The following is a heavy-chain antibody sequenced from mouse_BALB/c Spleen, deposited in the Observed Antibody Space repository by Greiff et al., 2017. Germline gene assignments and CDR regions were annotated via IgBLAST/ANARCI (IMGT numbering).Heavy chain of an antibody. Sequence: EVKVEESGGGLVKPGGSLKLSCAASGFTFSDYYMYWVRQTPEKRLEWVATISDGGSYTYYPDSVKGRFTISRDNAKNNLYLQMSSLKSEDTAMYYCASTGTSRYFDVWGAGTTVTVSS. V-gene: IGHV5-4*02. D-gene: IGHD4-1*01. CDR3: ASTGTSRYFDV. CDR2: ISDGGSYT. CDR1: GFTFSDYY. J-gene: IGHJ1*01.